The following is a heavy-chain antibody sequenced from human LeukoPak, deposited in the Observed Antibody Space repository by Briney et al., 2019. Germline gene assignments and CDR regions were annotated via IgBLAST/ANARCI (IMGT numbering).Heavy chain of an antibody. V-gene: IGHV3-48*04. CDR3: ARGGVATIAEFDY. J-gene: IGHJ4*02. D-gene: IGHD5-12*01. Sequence: PGGSLRLSCAASGFTFSSYSMNWVRQAPGKGLEWVSYISSSSSTIYYADSVKGRFTISRDNAKNSLYLQMNSLRAEDTAVYYCARGGVATIAEFDYWGQGTLVTVSS. CDR2: ISSSSSTI. CDR1: GFTFSSYS.